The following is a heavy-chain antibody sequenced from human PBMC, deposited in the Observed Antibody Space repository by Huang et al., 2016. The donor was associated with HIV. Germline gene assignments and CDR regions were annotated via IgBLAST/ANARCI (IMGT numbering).Heavy chain of an antibody. CDR3: ARDIGVAEFDY. V-gene: IGHV1-18*01. J-gene: IGHJ4*02. D-gene: IGHD3-3*01. CDR2: ISAYNGNT. Sequence: QVQLVQSGAEVKKPGASVKVSCTASGYSSSNYGISWVRQAPGQGLEWMARISAYNGNTNSAQKVQDRVSMTTDTSTNTAYMELRSLRSDDTAVYYCARDIGVAEFDYWGQGTLVTVSS. CDR1: GYSSSNYG.